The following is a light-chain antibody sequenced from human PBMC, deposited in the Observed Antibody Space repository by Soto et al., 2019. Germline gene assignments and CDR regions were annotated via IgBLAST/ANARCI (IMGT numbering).Light chain of an antibody. CDR1: QSVSRY. J-gene: IGKJ5*01. CDR2: GSS. Sequence: EIVLTQSPATLSLSPGERATLSCRASQSVSRYFAWYQQRPGQAPRLLIYGSSNRATGIPARFSGSGSGTDFTLTISSLEPEDFVLYYCHQRSDWPITFGQGTRLEIK. CDR3: HQRSDWPIT. V-gene: IGKV3-11*01.